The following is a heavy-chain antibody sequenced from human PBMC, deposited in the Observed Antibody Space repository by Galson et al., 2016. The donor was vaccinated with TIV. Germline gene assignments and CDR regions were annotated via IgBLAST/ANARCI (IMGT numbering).Heavy chain of an antibody. CDR2: INPSGGSA. CDR1: GYTFSNYY. Sequence: SVKVSCKASGYTFSNYYMHWVRQAPGQGLEWVGIINPSGGSASYAPKFQGRVTMTSDTSTSTFYMDLNSLRSDDTAIYYCARAAGIHFHDAFDVWGQGTKVTVSS. J-gene: IGHJ3*01. V-gene: IGHV1-46*01. D-gene: IGHD5-18*01. CDR3: ARAAGIHFHDAFDV.